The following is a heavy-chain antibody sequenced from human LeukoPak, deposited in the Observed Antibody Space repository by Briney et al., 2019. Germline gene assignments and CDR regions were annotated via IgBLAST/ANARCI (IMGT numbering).Heavy chain of an antibody. CDR1: GDSISSSSYY. V-gene: IGHV4-39*02. Sequence: PSETLSLICTVSGDSISSSSYYWGWSRQPPGKGLEWIGSIYYSGSTYYNPSLKSRNTISLDTSNNQFSIKLSSVTAADTAVYYCARDRGPGVGATGYYFHYWGQGTLVTVSS. D-gene: IGHD1-26*01. CDR3: ARDRGPGVGATGYYFHY. J-gene: IGHJ4*02. CDR2: IYYSGST.